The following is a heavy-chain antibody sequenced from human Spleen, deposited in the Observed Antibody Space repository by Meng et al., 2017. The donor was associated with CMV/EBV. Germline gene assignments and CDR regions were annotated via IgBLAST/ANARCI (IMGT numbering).Heavy chain of an antibody. Sequence: GGSLRLSCAASGFTFDDYAMHWVRQAPGKGLEWVSGISWNSGSIGYADSVKGRFTISRDNAKNSLYLQMNSLRAEDTALYYCAKDMGAEAAAGTFFDYWGQGTLVTVSS. D-gene: IGHD6-13*01. J-gene: IGHJ4*02. V-gene: IGHV3-9*01. CDR3: AKDMGAEAAAGTFFDY. CDR2: ISWNSGSI. CDR1: GFTFDDYA.